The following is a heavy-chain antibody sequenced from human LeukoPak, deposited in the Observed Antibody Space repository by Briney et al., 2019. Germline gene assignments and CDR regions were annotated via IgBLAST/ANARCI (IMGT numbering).Heavy chain of an antibody. CDR2: ISGSGGST. D-gene: IGHD3-22*01. Sequence: WGSLRLSCAASGFTFSSYAMSWVRQAPGKGLEWVSAISGSGGSTYYADSVKGRLTISRDNSKNTLYLQMNSLRAEDTAVYYCARDGSEDYYDSSGYYGIDYWGQGTLVTVSS. V-gene: IGHV3-23*01. J-gene: IGHJ4*02. CDR1: GFTFSSYA. CDR3: ARDGSEDYYDSSGYYGIDY.